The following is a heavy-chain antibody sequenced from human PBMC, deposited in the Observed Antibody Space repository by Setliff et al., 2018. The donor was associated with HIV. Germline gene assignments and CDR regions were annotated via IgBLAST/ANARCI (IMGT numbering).Heavy chain of an antibody. V-gene: IGHV4-4*09. J-gene: IGHJ5*02. CDR1: GGSISSYY. Sequence: SETLSLSCTVSGGSISSYYWSWIRQPPGKGLEWIGYIYTSGSTNYNPSLKSRVTISVDTSKNQFSLKLSSVTAADTAVYYCARSRTNWFDTWGQGSLVTVSS. CDR2: IYTSGST. CDR3: ARSRTNWFDT.